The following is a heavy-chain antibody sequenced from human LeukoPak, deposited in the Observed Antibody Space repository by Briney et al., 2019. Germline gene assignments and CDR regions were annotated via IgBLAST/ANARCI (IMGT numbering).Heavy chain of an antibody. CDR1: GFNFRNYQ. J-gene: IGHJ1*01. V-gene: IGHV3-30*02. D-gene: IGHD1-14*01. CDR2: IWSDASNH. Sequence: GGSLRLSCTASGFNFRNYQMHWVRQAPGTGLEWVAVIWSDASNHFYPDSVKGRFTVSRDNSRNTMDLQMDSLRTEDTAVYYWVEEATGPGTRYLFQHRGQGALVTVSS. CDR3: VEEATGPGTRYLFQH.